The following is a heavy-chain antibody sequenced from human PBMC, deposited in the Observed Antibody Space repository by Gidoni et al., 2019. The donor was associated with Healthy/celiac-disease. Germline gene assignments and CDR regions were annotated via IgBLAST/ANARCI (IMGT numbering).Heavy chain of an antibody. CDR1: GGTFRSYA. Sequence: QVQLVQSGAEVKKPGSSVKVSCKASGGTFRSYAISWVRQAPGQGLEWMGRIIPIFGIANYAQKFQGRVTITADKSTSTAYMELSSLRSEDTAVYYCAREVYCSSTSCKNDAFDIWGQGTMVTVSS. V-gene: IGHV1-69*04. J-gene: IGHJ3*02. D-gene: IGHD2-2*01. CDR3: AREVYCSSTSCKNDAFDI. CDR2: IIPIFGIA.